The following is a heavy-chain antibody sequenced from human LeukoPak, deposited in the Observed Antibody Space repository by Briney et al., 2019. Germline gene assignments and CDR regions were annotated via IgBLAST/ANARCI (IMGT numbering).Heavy chain of an antibody. D-gene: IGHD6-19*01. CDR3: AKYGKSGWSIDN. CDR2: IYHTGAT. Sequence: PSETLSLTCTVSGGSIGGDYWTWIRQPSGKGLQYIGYIYHTGATNYNPSLKSRVTMSVDTSKNQFSLKLNSVTAADTAVYFRAKYGKSGWSIDNWGQGTLVTVSS. CDR1: GGSIGGDY. V-gene: IGHV4-59*08. J-gene: IGHJ4*02.